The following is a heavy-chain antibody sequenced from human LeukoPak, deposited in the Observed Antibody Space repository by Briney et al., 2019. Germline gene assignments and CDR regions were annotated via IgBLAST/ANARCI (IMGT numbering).Heavy chain of an antibody. CDR3: ARHVYQQLVDY. D-gene: IGHD2-2*01. Sequence: SETLSLTCSASGASTSRRYWSWIRQHPPKGLEEMGEIYYSGSTNYNPSLKSRVTISVDTSKNHFSLKRRSVTPADTAVYNCARHVYQQLVDYWGERTLVTASP. CDR1: GASTSRRY. V-gene: IGHV4-59*08. CDR2: IYYSGST. J-gene: IGHJ4*02.